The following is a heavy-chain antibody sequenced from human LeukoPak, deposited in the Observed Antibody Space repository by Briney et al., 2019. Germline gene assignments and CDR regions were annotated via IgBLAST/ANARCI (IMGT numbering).Heavy chain of an antibody. CDR1: GYTFTSYG. CDR2: ISAYNGNT. V-gene: IGHV1-18*01. CDR3: ARVLKRRGSITMVRGVIIGWFDP. Sequence: ASVKVSCKASGYTFTSYGISWVRQAPGQGLEWMGWISAYNGNTNYAQKLQGRVTMTTDTSTSTAYMELRSLRSDDTAVYYCARVLKRRGSITMVRGVIIGWFDPWGQGTLVTVSS. J-gene: IGHJ5*02. D-gene: IGHD3-10*01.